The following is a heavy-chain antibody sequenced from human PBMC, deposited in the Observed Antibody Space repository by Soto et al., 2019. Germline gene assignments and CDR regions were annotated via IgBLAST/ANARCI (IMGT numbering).Heavy chain of an antibody. CDR2: VSPYDGYT. Sequence: GASVKVSCKASGYTFSSYGINWVRQAPGKGFEWLGWVSPYDGYTNYAQILQGRVSMTTDTSTKTAYMEVRSLRSDDTAFYYCAREGALLFGGNSDYYSTMDVWGQGTTVTVSS. V-gene: IGHV1-18*01. CDR3: AREGALLFGGNSDYYSTMDV. J-gene: IGHJ6*02. D-gene: IGHD2-21*02. CDR1: GYTFSSYG.